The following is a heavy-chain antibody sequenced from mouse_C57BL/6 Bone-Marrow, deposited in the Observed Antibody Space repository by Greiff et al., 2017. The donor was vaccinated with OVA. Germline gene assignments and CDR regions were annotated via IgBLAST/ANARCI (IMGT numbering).Heavy chain of an antibody. D-gene: IGHD1-1*01. Sequence: QVQLQQSGAELVRPGTSVKMSCKASGYTFTNYWIGWAKQRPGHGLEWIGDIYPGGGYTNYNEKFKGKATLTADKSSSTAYMQFSSLTSEDSAIYYCAREDYYGSSFYWYFDVWGTGTTVTVSS. V-gene: IGHV1-63*01. CDR3: AREDYYGSSFYWYFDV. J-gene: IGHJ1*03. CDR2: IYPGGGYT. CDR1: GYTFTNYW.